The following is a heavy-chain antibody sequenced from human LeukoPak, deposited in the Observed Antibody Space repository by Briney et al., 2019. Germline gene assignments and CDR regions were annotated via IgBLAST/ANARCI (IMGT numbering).Heavy chain of an antibody. CDR1: GYSFTSYF. CDR2: INPSGGSA. J-gene: IGHJ4*02. Sequence: GASVKVSCKASGYSFTSYFIHWVRQAPGQGLEWMGIINPSGGSASYAQKFQGRVTMTRDMSTSTVYMELSSLRSEGTAVYYCARMTTVTTGLDYWGQGTLVTVSS. CDR3: ARMTTVTTGLDY. D-gene: IGHD4-17*01. V-gene: IGHV1-46*01.